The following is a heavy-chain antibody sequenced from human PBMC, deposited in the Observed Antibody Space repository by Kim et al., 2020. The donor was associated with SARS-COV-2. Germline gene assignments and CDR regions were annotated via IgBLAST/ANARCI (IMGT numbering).Heavy chain of an antibody. D-gene: IGHD6-19*01. CDR3: AKDRSAVAGLFDGFDI. V-gene: IGHV3-23*01. CDR2: ITNSGANT. Sequence: GGSLRLSCAASGFTFSNYAMTWVRQAPGKGLDWVSAITNSGANTYSATSVKGRFSISRDNSKNILYLQMNSLRAEDTAVYYCAKDRSAVAGLFDGFDIWGQGTVVTVSS. J-gene: IGHJ3*02. CDR1: GFTFSNYA.